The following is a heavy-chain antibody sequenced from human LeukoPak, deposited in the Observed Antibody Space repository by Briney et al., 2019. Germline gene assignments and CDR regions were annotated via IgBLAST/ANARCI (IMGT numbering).Heavy chain of an antibody. CDR1: GYTFTSYD. D-gene: IGHD1-7*01. CDR3: ARAPSITGTTPPGY. CDR2: MNPNSGNT. V-gene: IGHV1-8*01. J-gene: IGHJ4*02. Sequence: GASVKVSCKASGYTFTSYDINWVRQATGQGLEWMGWMNPNSGNTGYAQKFQGRVTMTRNTSISTPYMELSSLRSEDTAVYYCARAPSITGTTPPGYWGQGTLVTVSS.